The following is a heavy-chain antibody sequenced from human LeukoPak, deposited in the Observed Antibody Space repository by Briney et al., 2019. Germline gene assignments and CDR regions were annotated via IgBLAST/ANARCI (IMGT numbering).Heavy chain of an antibody. D-gene: IGHD3-16*01. J-gene: IGHJ4*02. Sequence: SETLSPTCTVSGGSISSYYWSWIRQSPGKGLEWIGFIYYSGSPNYNPSLKGRVSISVDTSKNQFFLKLTSVTAADTAVYFCARGRGPWGYWGQGTLVTVSS. CDR2: IYYSGSP. V-gene: IGHV4-59*08. CDR3: ARGRGPWGY. CDR1: GGSISSYY.